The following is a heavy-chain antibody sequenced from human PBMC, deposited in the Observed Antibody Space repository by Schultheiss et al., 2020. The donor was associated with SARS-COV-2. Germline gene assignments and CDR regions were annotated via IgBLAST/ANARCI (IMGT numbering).Heavy chain of an antibody. CDR3: AADRGIVVSLY. Sequence: SVKVSCKASGFTFTSSAVQWVRQARGQRLEWIGWIVVGSGNTNYAQKFQERVTITRDMSTSTAYMELSCLRSEDTAVYYCAADRGIVVSLYWGQGTLVTVSS. D-gene: IGHD3-22*01. CDR2: IVVGSGNT. J-gene: IGHJ4*02. CDR1: GFTFTSSA. V-gene: IGHV1-58*01.